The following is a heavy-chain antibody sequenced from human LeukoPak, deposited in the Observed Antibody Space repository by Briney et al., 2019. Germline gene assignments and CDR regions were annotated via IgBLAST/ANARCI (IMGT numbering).Heavy chain of an antibody. J-gene: IGHJ4*02. V-gene: IGHV4-59*01. CDR1: GGSISNYY. CDR2: IYYSGTT. Sequence: SETLSLTCTVSGGSISNYYWSWIRQTPEKGLEWIAYIYYSGTTNYNPALKSRVSISVDMSRNQVSLDLRSVTTADTAVYYCAREELPGIAAAGTLDYWGQGTLVTVSS. D-gene: IGHD6-13*01. CDR3: AREELPGIAAAGTLDY.